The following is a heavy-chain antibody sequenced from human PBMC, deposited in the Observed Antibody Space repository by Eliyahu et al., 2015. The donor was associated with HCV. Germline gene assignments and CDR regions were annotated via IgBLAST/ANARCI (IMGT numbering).Heavy chain of an antibody. V-gene: IGHV4-59*02. CDR3: AGERNIGAQEGMDV. CDR2: IYYSGTGTT. J-gene: IGHJ6*02. D-gene: IGHD6-13*01. Sequence: QVQLQESGPGLVKPSETLSLTCPVSGGSVINXYWXWXRRPPGKGLEWIGYIYYSGTGTTKYNPSLRGRVTISLETSKNQFSLKLTSVTATDAAVYYCAGERNIGAQEGMDVWGQGTTVTVSS. CDR1: GGSVINXY.